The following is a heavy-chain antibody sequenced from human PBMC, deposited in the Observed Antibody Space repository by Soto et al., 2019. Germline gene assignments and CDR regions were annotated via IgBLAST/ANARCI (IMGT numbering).Heavy chain of an antibody. D-gene: IGHD2-2*01. Sequence: GSLRLSCAASGFTFSSYAMSWVRQAPGKGLEWVSVISGSGGSTHYADSVKGRFTISRDNSKNTLYLQMNSLRAEDTAVYYCAKAPLIVLVPAGRLDYWGQGTLVTVSS. CDR1: GFTFSSYA. J-gene: IGHJ4*02. CDR2: ISGSGGST. V-gene: IGHV3-23*01. CDR3: AKAPLIVLVPAGRLDY.